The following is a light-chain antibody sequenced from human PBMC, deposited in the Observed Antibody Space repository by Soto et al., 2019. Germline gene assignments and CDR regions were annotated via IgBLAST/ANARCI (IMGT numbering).Light chain of an antibody. Sequence: NVLTQSPSTVSLSPGERATLPCRASQSISSYLAWYQQKPGQAPRLLIYGASSRATGIPDRFSGSGSGTDFTLTISRLEPEDFAVYYCQQYGSSRTFGQGTKVDIK. V-gene: IGKV3-20*01. CDR1: QSISSY. J-gene: IGKJ1*01. CDR2: GAS. CDR3: QQYGSSRT.